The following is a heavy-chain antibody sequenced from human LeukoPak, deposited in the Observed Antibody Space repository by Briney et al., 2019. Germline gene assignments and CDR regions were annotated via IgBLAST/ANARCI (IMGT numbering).Heavy chain of an antibody. Sequence: SETLSLTCTVSGGSISSSSYYWGWIRQPPGKGLEWIGSIYYSGSTYYNPSLKSRVTISVDTSKNQFSLKLSSVTAADTAVYYCARPYSSWYYYFDYWGQGTLVTVS. D-gene: IGHD6-13*01. CDR3: ARPYSSWYYYFDY. V-gene: IGHV4-39*01. CDR1: GGSISSSSYY. J-gene: IGHJ4*02. CDR2: IYYSGST.